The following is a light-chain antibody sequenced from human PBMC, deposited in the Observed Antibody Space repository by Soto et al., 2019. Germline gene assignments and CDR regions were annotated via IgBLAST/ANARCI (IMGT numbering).Light chain of an antibody. CDR3: AAWDDSLNGWV. CDR1: SSNIGSNA. V-gene: IGLV1-44*01. CDR2: TNT. J-gene: IGLJ3*02. Sequence: QSVLTQPPSASGTPGQRVTISCSGGSSNIGSNAVAWYQQLPETAPKLLIYTNTQRPSGVPDRFSGSRSGTSASLAISGLQSEDEADYYCAAWDDSLNGWVFGGGIKLTVL.